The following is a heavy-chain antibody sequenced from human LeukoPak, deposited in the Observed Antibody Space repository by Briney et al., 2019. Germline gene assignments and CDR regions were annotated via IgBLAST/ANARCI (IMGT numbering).Heavy chain of an antibody. CDR1: GGSISSSSYF. J-gene: IGHJ4*02. V-gene: IGHV4-39*01. CDR3: ATTPNYYDASGYPWGARFDS. D-gene: IGHD3-22*01. CDR2: TYYSGST. Sequence: PSGTLSLTCAVSGGSISSSSYFWGWIRQPPGKGLEWIGSTYYSGSTYYNPSLKSRVTISVDTSKNQFSLELTSVTAADTAVYYCATTPNYYDASGYPWGARFDSWGQGTLVTVSS.